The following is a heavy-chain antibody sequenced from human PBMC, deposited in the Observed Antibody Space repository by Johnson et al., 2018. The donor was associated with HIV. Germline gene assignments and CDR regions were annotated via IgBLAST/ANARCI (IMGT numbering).Heavy chain of an antibody. V-gene: IGHV3-30-3*01. CDR3: AREGWELTRTGFDV. CDR2: ISYDGSNK. D-gene: IGHD1-26*01. CDR1: GFTFSSYA. J-gene: IGHJ3*01. Sequence: VQLVESGGGVVQPGGSLRLSCAASGFTFSSYAMHWVRQAPGKGLEWVAVISYDGSNKYYADSVKGRFTISRDNSKNTLYLQMNSLRAEDTAVFYCAREGWELTRTGFDVWGLGTMVTVSS.